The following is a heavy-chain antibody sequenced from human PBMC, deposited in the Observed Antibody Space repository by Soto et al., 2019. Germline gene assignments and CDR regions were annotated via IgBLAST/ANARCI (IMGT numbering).Heavy chain of an antibody. D-gene: IGHD2-15*01. CDR2: IIPILGIA. Sequence: GASVKVSCKASGGTFSSYTISWVRQAPGQGLEWMGRIIPILGIANYAQKFQGRVTITADKSTSTAYMELSSLRSEDTAVYYCATQIGGLRYYYYMDVWGKGTTVTVSS. CDR1: GGTFSSYT. V-gene: IGHV1-69*02. J-gene: IGHJ6*03. CDR3: ATQIGGLRYYYYMDV.